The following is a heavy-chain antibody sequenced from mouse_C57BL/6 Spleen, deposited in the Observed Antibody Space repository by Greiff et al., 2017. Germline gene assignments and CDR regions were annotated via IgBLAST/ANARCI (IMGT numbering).Heavy chain of an antibody. CDR1: GYSITSDY. CDR2: ISYSGST. CDR3: ARYGDYYSNYWYFDV. J-gene: IGHJ1*03. V-gene: IGHV3-8*01. D-gene: IGHD2-5*01. Sequence: VQLKESGPGLAKPSQTLSLTCSVTGYSITSDYWNWIRKFPGNKLEYIGYISYSGSTYYNPSLKSRISITRDTSKNQYYLQLNSVTTEDTATYYCARYGDYYSNYWYFDVWGTGTTVTVSS.